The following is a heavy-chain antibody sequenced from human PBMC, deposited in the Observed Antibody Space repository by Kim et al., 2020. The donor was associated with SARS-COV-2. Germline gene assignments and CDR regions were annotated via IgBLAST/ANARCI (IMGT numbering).Heavy chain of an antibody. V-gene: IGHV4-4*02. Sequence: NSNPSLKRRVTRSVDKSKNQFSLKLSSVTAADTAVDYCARGTSGGGRVDYWGQGTLVTVSS. D-gene: IGHD3-16*01. CDR3: ARGTSGGGRVDY. J-gene: IGHJ4*02.